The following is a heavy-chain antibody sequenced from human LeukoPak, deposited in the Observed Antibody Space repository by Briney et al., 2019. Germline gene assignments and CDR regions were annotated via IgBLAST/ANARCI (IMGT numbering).Heavy chain of an antibody. Sequence: SQTLSLTFAISGDSVSSNSAAWNWLRQSPSSGLEWLGRTYYRSKWYNDYAVSVKSRITINPDTSKNQFSLQLNSVTPEDTAVYYCARGGIAVAGNNWFDPWGQGTLVTVSS. CDR2: TYYRSKWYN. CDR3: ARGGIAVAGNNWFDP. CDR1: GDSVSSNSAA. V-gene: IGHV6-1*01. J-gene: IGHJ5*02. D-gene: IGHD6-19*01.